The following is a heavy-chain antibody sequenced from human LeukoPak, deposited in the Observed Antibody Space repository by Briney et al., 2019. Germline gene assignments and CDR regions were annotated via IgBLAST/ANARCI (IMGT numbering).Heavy chain of an antibody. CDR2: ISSSSSYI. Sequence: GGSLRLSCAASGFTFSSYSMNWVHQAPGKGLEWVSSISSSSSYIYYADSVKGRFTISRDNAKNSLYLQMNSLRAEDTAVYYCARESTMVRGALDYWGQGTLVTVSS. CDR1: GFTFSSYS. J-gene: IGHJ4*02. V-gene: IGHV3-21*01. CDR3: ARESTMVRGALDY. D-gene: IGHD3-10*01.